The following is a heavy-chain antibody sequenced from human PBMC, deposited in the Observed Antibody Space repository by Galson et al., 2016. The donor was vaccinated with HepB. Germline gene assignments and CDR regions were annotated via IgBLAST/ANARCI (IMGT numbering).Heavy chain of an antibody. CDR2: INPSRGST. D-gene: IGHD2-21*01. J-gene: IGHJ4*02. CDR1: GYIFTAHY. CDR3: ARAASEIPRVISDS. Sequence: SVKVSCKASGYIFTAHYMHWVRQAPGQGLEWMGIINPSRGSTSYTQKFHGRITMTSDSSTNTVYMELSSLTYEDTAVYFCARAASEIPRVISDSWSQGSLVIVSS. V-gene: IGHV1-46*01.